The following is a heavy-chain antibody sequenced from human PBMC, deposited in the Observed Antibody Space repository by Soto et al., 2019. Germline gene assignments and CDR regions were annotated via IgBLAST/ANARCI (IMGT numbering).Heavy chain of an antibody. V-gene: IGHV1-2*02. D-gene: IGHD3-3*01. CDR2: INPATGAA. CDR1: GHPVTAYY. Sequence: QLHLVQSGAVVKKPGASVTVSCSASGHPVTAYYMHWVRQAPGRGLEWMGGINPATGAAKYTQTFKGRVTMPRDTSTSTVFMELSGLTSEDTAVFYCAKGGGVGVAGSAAFDMWGQGTLVTVSS. CDR3: AKGGGVGVAGSAAFDM. J-gene: IGHJ3*02.